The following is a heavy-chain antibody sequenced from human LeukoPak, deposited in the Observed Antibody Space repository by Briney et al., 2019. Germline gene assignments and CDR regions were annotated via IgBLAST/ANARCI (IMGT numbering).Heavy chain of an antibody. CDR3: AKVWQQLAVPASGEFDY. D-gene: IGHD6-13*01. CDR1: GFTFSSYA. J-gene: IGHJ4*02. CDR2: ISGSGGST. V-gene: IGHV3-23*01. Sequence: GGSLRLSCAASGFTFSSYAMSWVRPAPGKGLEWVSAISGSGGSTYYADSVKGRFTISRDNSKNTLYLQMNSLRAEDTAVYYCAKVWQQLAVPASGEFDYWGQGTLVTVSS.